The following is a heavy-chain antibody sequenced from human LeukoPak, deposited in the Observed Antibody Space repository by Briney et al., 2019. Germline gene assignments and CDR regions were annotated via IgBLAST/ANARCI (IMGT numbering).Heavy chain of an antibody. CDR3: AKAAAGTDLGAFDY. D-gene: IGHD6-13*01. Sequence: PSETLSLTCTVSGGSITSSSYYWGWIRQPPGKGLEWIGSVYYSGNTYYNPSLKSRVTISVDTSKNQFSLKLSSVTAADTAVYYCAKAAAGTDLGAFDYWGQGTLVTVSS. V-gene: IGHV4-39*07. CDR2: VYYSGNT. CDR1: GGSITSSSYY. J-gene: IGHJ4*02.